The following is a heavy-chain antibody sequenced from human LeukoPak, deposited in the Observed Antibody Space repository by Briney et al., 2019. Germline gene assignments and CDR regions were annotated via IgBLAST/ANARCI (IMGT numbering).Heavy chain of an antibody. CDR1: GGSFSGYY. V-gene: IGHV4-34*01. J-gene: IGHJ3*01. CDR2: INHSGST. D-gene: IGHD3-22*01. Sequence: SSETLSLTCAVYGGSFSGYYWSWIRQSPGKGLEWIGEINHSGSTNYNPSLKSRVTISVDTSKNQFSLRLSSVTAADTAVYYCARQKYYYDSSGYRIDAFDVWGQGTMVTVSS. CDR3: ARQKYYYDSSGYRIDAFDV.